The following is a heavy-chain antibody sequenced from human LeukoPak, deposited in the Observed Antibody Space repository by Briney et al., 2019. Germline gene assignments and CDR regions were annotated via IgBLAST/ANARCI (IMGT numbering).Heavy chain of an antibody. CDR1: GLTFSSYW. V-gene: IGHV3-7*01. J-gene: IGHJ4*02. D-gene: IGHD2-2*01. Sequence: GGSLRLSCAASGLTFSSYWMSWVRQAPGKGLEWVANIKQDGSEKYYVDSVKGRFTISRDNAKNSLYLQMNSLRAEDTAVYYCARGVGFDYWGQGTLVTVSS. CDR3: ARGVGFDY. CDR2: IKQDGSEK.